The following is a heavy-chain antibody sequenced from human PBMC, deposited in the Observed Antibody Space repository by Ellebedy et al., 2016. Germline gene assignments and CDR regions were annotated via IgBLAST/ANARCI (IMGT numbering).Heavy chain of an antibody. V-gene: IGHV3-30*02. CDR2: IWHDGGKE. D-gene: IGHD6-19*01. CDR1: GFSFRDYG. CDR3: AKVTHHTSGWHHYGMDV. Sequence: GGSLRLXXVASGFSFRDYGMHWVRQSPDKGLQWISFIWHDGGKESYAASVKGRFTVSRDNAKKSLFLQMNDLSAEDTALYYCAKVTHHTSGWHHYGMDVWGQGTTVNVSS. J-gene: IGHJ6*02.